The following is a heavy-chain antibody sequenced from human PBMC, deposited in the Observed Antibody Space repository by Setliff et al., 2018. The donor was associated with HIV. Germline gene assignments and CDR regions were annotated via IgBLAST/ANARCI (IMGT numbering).Heavy chain of an antibody. D-gene: IGHD2-15*01. CDR1: GDTDFY. CDR3: ARGRGSTAFRY. CDR2: IHASGKT. Sequence: SETLSLTCTVSGDTDFYWNWIRQPPGKGLEWIGYIHASGKTNYNPSLKSRVIISVATSKNQFSLKLSSMTAADTAVYYCARGRGSTAFRYWGQGTLVTVSS. V-gene: IGHV4-4*09. J-gene: IGHJ4*02.